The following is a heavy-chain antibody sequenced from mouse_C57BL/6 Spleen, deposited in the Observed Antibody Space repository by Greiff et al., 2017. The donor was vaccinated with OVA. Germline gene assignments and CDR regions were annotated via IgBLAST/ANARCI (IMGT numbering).Heavy chain of an antibody. J-gene: IGHJ2*01. CDR2: IDPANGNT. Sequence: VQLQQSVAELVRPGASVKLSCTASGFNIKNTYMHWVKQRPEQGLEWIGRIDPANGNTKYAPKFQGKATITADTSSNTAYLQLSSLTSEDTAIYYGTYYYGSSQYYFDYWGQGTTLTVSS. V-gene: IGHV14-3*01. CDR1: GFNIKNTY. D-gene: IGHD1-1*01. CDR3: TYYYGSSQYYFDY.